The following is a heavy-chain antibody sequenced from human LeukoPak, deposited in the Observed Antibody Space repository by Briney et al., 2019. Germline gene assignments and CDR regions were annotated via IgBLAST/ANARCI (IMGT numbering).Heavy chain of an antibody. CDR2: MNPNSGNT. Sequence: ASVKVSCRASGYTFTSYDISWVRLATGQGLEWMGWMNPNSGNTGYAQKFQGRVTMTRNTSISTAYMELSSLRSEDTAVYYCARGQVMITFSGVIVTDYYYMDVWGKGTTVTVSS. J-gene: IGHJ6*03. D-gene: IGHD3-16*02. CDR3: ARGQVMITFSGVIVTDYYYMDV. V-gene: IGHV1-8*01. CDR1: GYTFTSYD.